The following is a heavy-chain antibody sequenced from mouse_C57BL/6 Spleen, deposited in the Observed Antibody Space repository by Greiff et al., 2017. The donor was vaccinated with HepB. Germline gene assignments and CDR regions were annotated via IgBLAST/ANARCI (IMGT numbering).Heavy chain of an antibody. D-gene: IGHD1-1*01. CDR2: IYPRSGNT. V-gene: IGHV1-81*01. J-gene: IGHJ2*01. CDR1: GYTFTSYG. Sequence: QVQLQQSGAELARPGASVKLSCKASGYTFTSYGISWVKQRTGQGFEWIGEIYPRSGNTYYNEKFKGKATLTADKSSSTAYMELRSLTSEDSAVYFCARSYYGSSEGYFDYWGQGTTLTVSS. CDR3: ARSYYGSSEGYFDY.